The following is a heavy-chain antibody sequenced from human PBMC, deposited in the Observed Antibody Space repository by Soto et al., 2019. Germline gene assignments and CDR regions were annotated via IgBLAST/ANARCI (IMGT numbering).Heavy chain of an antibody. Sequence: QLQLQESGPGLVKPSETLSLTCTVSGGSISSSSYYWGWIRQPPGKGLAWIGSIYYSGSTYYNPSLKSRVTISGDTSKNQLSRKLSSVTAADTAVYYCARRRPYCSSTRCYSVGAFDICGQGTMVTVSS. CDR2: IYYSGST. V-gene: IGHV4-39*01. J-gene: IGHJ3*02. CDR3: ARRRPYCSSTRCYSVGAFDI. D-gene: IGHD2-2*02. CDR1: GGSISSSSYY.